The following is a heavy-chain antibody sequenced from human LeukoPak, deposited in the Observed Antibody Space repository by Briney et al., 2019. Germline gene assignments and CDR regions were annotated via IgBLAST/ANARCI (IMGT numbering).Heavy chain of an antibody. V-gene: IGHV3-15*01. D-gene: IGHD2-15*01. J-gene: IGHJ3*02. CDR1: GFTFSNAW. CDR2: IKSKTDGGTT. Sequence: PGGSLRLSCAASGFTFSNAWMSWVRQAPGKGLEWVGRIKSKTDGGTTDYAAPVKGRFTISRDDSKNTLYLQMNSLKTEDTAVYYCTTEYCSGGSCYGRPRGFDIWGQGTMVTVSS. CDR3: TTEYCSGGSCYGRPRGFDI.